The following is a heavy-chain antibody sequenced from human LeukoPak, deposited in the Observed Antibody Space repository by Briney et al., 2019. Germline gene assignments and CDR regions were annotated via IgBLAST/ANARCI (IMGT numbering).Heavy chain of an antibody. CDR3: ARGPLYYYDSSGMRTGIPFDP. V-gene: IGHV1-69*01. Sequence: ASVKVSCKASGGTFSSYAISWVRQAPGQGLEWMGGIIPIFGTANYAQKFQGRVTIIADESTSTAYMELSSLRSEDTAVYYCARGPLYYYDSSGMRTGIPFDPWGQGTLVTVSS. D-gene: IGHD3-22*01. J-gene: IGHJ5*02. CDR2: IIPIFGTA. CDR1: GGTFSSYA.